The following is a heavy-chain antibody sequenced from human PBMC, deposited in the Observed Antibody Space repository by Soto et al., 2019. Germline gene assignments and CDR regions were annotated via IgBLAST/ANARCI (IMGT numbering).Heavy chain of an antibody. V-gene: IGHV4-59*01. CDR1: GGSIRGYX. J-gene: IGHJ6*02. CDR3: ARVIGGYTTGYGMDV. Sequence: QVQLQESGPGLVKPSETLSLNCTVSGGSIRGYXWSWIRQAPGXGLEWIGYIHSSGSSKQDSSLKSRVTLTVDTSRNQVSLQVTSVTAADTAVYYCARVIGGYTTGYGMDVWGQGTAVTVS. D-gene: IGHD5-12*01. CDR2: IHSSGSS.